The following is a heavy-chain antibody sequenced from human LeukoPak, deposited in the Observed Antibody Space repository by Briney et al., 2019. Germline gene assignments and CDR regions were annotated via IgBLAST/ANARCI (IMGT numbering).Heavy chain of an antibody. V-gene: IGHV3-30*18. CDR2: ISYDGSNK. D-gene: IGHD2-21*01. Sequence: PGGSLRLSCAASGFTFSSYAMHWVRQAPGKGLEWVAVISYDGSNKYYADSVKGRYTISRDNSENTLYLQMNSLRAEDTAVYYCAKWFDCYMWGQGTMVTVSS. J-gene: IGHJ3*02. CDR3: AKWFDCYM. CDR1: GFTFSSYA.